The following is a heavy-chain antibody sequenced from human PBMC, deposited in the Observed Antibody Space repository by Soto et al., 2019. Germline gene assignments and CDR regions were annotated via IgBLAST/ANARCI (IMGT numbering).Heavy chain of an antibody. Sequence: HPGGSLRLSCAASGFTFSSYDMHWVRQAPGKGLEWVAVISYDGSNKYYADSVKGRFTISRDNSKNTLYLQMNSLRAEDTAVYYCARAYPRRYFDSYGMDVWGQGTTVTVSS. J-gene: IGHJ6*02. V-gene: IGHV3-30-3*01. CDR2: ISYDGSNK. CDR1: GFTFSSYD. D-gene: IGHD3-9*01. CDR3: ARAYPRRYFDSYGMDV.